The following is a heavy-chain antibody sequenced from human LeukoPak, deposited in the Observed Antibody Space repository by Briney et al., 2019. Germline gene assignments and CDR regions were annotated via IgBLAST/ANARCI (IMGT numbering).Heavy chain of an antibody. D-gene: IGHD3-22*01. V-gene: IGHV3-21*01. CDR3: ARNLGSYESSGSFDY. J-gene: IGHJ4*02. CDR2: ISSTGSYI. CDR1: GFTFSTYS. Sequence: GGSLRLSCAASGFTFSTYSMSWVRQAPGKGLEWVSSISSTGSYIYYADSVKGRFTISRDNAKNSLYLQMNSLRGEDTAVYYCARNLGSYESSGSFDYWGQGTLVTVSS.